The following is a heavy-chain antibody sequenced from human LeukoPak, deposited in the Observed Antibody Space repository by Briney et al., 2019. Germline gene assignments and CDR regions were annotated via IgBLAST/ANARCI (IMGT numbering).Heavy chain of an antibody. CDR3: AKVSISSSWYLTAVSDGMDV. V-gene: IGHV3-23*01. J-gene: IGHJ6*02. CDR2: ISGSGGST. D-gene: IGHD6-13*01. Sequence: GGSLRLSCAASGFTFSSYAMSWVRQAPGKGLEWVSAISGSGGSTYYADSVKGRFTISRDNSKNTLYLQMNSLRAEDTAVYYCAKVSISSSWYLTAVSDGMDVWGQGTTVTVSS. CDR1: GFTFSSYA.